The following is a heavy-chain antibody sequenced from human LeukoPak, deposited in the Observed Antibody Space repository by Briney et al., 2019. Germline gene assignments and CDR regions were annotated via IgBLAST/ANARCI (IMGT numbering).Heavy chain of an antibody. V-gene: IGHV3-30*18. CDR2: ISYDGSNK. D-gene: IGHD6-13*01. Sequence: GGSLRLSCAASGFTFSSYGMYWVRQAPGKGLEWVAVISYDGSNKYYADSVKGRFTISRVNSKNTLYLQMNSLRAEDTAVYYCAKETVYSSSWSYYYYGMDVWGQGTTVTVSS. CDR1: GFTFSSYG. CDR3: AKETVYSSSWSYYYYGMDV. J-gene: IGHJ6*02.